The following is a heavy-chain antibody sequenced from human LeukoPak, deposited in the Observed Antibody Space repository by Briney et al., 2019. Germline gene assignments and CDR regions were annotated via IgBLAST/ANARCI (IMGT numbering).Heavy chain of an antibody. CDR3: ARSRGYNYGYWGYFDY. CDR1: GFSFSTYA. J-gene: IGHJ4*02. V-gene: IGHV3-30*04. Sequence: GGSLRLSCAASGFSFSTYAMHWGRQAPGKGREWGVVISLDGRNEYYADSVKGRFTISRDNSKNTLYLQMNSLRAEDTTVYYCARSRGYNYGYWGYFDYWGQGALVTVSS. CDR2: ISLDGRNE. D-gene: IGHD5-18*01.